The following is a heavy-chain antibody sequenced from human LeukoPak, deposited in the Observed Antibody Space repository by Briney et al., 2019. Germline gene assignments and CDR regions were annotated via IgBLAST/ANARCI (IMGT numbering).Heavy chain of an antibody. D-gene: IGHD3-9*01. CDR1: GGSISSGSYY. J-gene: IGHJ6*03. CDR3: ARESEGILTGYYDYYYYMDV. CDR2: IYTSGST. V-gene: IGHV4-61*02. Sequence: SETLSLTCTVSGGSISSGSYYWSWIRQPAGKGLEWIGRIYTSGSTNYNPSLKSRVTISVDTSKNQFSLKLSSVTAADTAVYYWARESEGILTGYYDYYYYMDVWGKGTTVTISS.